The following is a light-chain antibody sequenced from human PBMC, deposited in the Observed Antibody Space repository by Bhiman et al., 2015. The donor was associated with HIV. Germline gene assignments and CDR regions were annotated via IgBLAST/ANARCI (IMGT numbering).Light chain of an antibody. CDR1: SSDFGAYNY. J-gene: IGLJ2*01. CDR3: SSYAGSSPVV. CDR2: EVN. Sequence: QSALTQPPSASGSPGQSVAISCTGTSSDFGAYNYVSWYQQHPGKAPKLIISEVNKRPSGVPDRFSGSKSGNTASLTVSGLQAEDEADYYCSSYAGSSPVVFGGGTKLTVL. V-gene: IGLV2-8*01.